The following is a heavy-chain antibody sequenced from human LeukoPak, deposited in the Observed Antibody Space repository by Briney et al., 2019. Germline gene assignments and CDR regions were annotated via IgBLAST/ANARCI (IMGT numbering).Heavy chain of an antibody. J-gene: IGHJ1*01. D-gene: IGHD2-21*02. CDR3: TSWGDTTAEYFQR. Sequence: GGSLRLSCVVSGFTFNKCWMNWVRQAPGKGLEWVAHINPDGRDTYYVDSVKGRFTISRDNAQNSMYLQMNSLRVEDTAVYYCTSWGDTTAEYFQRWGQGTLVTVSS. CDR1: GFTFNKCW. CDR2: INPDGRDT. V-gene: IGHV3-7*01.